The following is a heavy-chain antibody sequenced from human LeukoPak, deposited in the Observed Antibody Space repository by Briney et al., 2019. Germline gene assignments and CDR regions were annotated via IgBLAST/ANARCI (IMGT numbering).Heavy chain of an antibody. V-gene: IGHV3-48*03. CDR3: ARGNSTVWYFDY. D-gene: IGHD4-17*01. Sequence: PGGSLRLSCAASGFTFSSYEMNWVRQAPGKGLEWVSYISSSGSTIYYADSVKGRFTISRDNAKNSLYLQMNSLRAEDTAVYYCARGNSTVWYFDYWGQGTLVTVSS. CDR1: GFTFSSYE. CDR2: ISSSGSTI. J-gene: IGHJ4*02.